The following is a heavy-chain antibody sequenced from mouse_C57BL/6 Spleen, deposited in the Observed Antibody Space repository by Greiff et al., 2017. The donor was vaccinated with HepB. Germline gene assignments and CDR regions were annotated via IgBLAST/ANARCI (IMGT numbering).Heavy chain of an antibody. Sequence: QVQLQQPGAELVKPGASVKLSCKASGYTFTSYWMHWVKQRPGQGLEWIGMIYPNSGSTNYNEKFKSKATLTVNKSSSTAYMQLSSLTSEDSAVYYCARAGTSGFAYWGQGTLVTVSA. D-gene: IGHD3-3*01. J-gene: IGHJ3*01. CDR3: ARAGTSGFAY. CDR1: GYTFTSYW. V-gene: IGHV1-64*01. CDR2: IYPNSGST.